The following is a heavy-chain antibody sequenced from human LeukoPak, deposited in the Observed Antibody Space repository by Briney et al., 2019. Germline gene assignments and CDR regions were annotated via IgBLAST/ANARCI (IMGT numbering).Heavy chain of an antibody. Sequence: GGSLRLSCAASGFTFDDYVMDWVRQAPGKGLEWVSGISWNSGTIGYADSVKGRFTISRDNAKNSLYLQMNSLRAEDTALYYCVKGAAYHLGDAFDIWGQGTMVTVSS. J-gene: IGHJ3*02. CDR1: GFTFDDYV. D-gene: IGHD2-15*01. CDR2: ISWNSGTI. V-gene: IGHV3-9*01. CDR3: VKGAAYHLGDAFDI.